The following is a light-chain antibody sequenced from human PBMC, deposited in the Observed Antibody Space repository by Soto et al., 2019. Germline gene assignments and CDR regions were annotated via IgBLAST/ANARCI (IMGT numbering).Light chain of an antibody. CDR1: QSVSSNY. Sequence: EIVLTQSPGTLYLSPGERATLSGSGSQSVSSNYFAWYQQKPGQAPRLLIYGVSSRATGIPDRFSGSGSGTDFTLTISRLEPEDSALYYCQQYNNWPPPCTFGQGTKVDIK. CDR3: QQYNNWPPPCT. V-gene: IGKV3-20*01. J-gene: IGKJ1*01. CDR2: GVS.